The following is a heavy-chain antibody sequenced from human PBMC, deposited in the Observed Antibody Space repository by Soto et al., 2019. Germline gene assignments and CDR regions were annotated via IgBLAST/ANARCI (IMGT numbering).Heavy chain of an antibody. Sequence: PGGSLRLSCAASGFTFGSYAMSWVRQAPGKGLEWVSTVSGSGAYTYYADSVKGRFTISRDNSKNTLYLQMNSLRAEDTAVFYCAKDLQPNTVVRADQYYYGMDVWGQGTTVTVSS. CDR2: VSGSGAYT. D-gene: IGHD3-10*01. J-gene: IGHJ6*02. CDR1: GFTFGSYA. V-gene: IGHV3-23*01. CDR3: AKDLQPNTVVRADQYYYGMDV.